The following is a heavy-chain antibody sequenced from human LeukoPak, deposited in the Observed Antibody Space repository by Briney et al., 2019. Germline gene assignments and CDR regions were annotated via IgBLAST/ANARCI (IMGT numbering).Heavy chain of an antibody. CDR1: GGSISSGGYY. CDR2: IYHSGST. D-gene: IGHD4-17*01. J-gene: IGHJ3*02. Sequence: SQTLSLTCTVSGGSISSGGYYWRWLRPPPGKGLEWIGYIYHSGSTNYNPSLKSRVTISVDTSKNQFSLKLSSVTAADTAVYYCARDADYGDYPPSNAFDIWGQGTMVTVSS. V-gene: IGHV4-30-2*01. CDR3: ARDADYGDYPPSNAFDI.